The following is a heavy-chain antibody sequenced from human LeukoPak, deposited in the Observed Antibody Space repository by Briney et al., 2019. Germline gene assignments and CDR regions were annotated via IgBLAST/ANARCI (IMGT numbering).Heavy chain of an antibody. D-gene: IGHD1-1*01. Sequence: GASLRLSCAASGFTFSNYAMSWVRQAPGKGLEWVSGISWNSGSINYAASVKGRFTISRDNAKNSLYLQMNSLRAEDTALYYCAKGGTYWGQGTLVTVSS. CDR2: ISWNSGSI. V-gene: IGHV3-9*01. CDR3: AKGGTY. J-gene: IGHJ4*02. CDR1: GFTFSNYA.